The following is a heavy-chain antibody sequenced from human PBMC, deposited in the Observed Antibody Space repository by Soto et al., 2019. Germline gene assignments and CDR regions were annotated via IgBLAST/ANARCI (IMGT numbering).Heavy chain of an antibody. Sequence: QVQLVESGGGVVQPGRSLRLSCAASGFTFSTYVMHWVRQAPGKGLEWVAVISYHGNDKYYAESVKGRFTISSDNFKNTLYLQMDRLRAEDTAGYYCAKDHILTTVTTVGDWGQGTLVTVSS. J-gene: IGHJ4*02. V-gene: IGHV3-30*18. CDR3: AKDHILTTVTTVGD. CDR1: GFTFSTYV. D-gene: IGHD4-17*01. CDR2: ISYHGNDK.